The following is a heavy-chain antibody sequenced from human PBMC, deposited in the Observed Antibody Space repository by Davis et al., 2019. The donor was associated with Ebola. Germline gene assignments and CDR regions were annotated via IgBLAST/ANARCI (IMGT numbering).Heavy chain of an antibody. Sequence: SVKVSCKASGGTFSSYAISWVRQAPGQGLEWMGGIIPIFGTANYAQKFQGRVTITADESTSTAYMELSSLRSEDTAVYYCARAREIVVVPAPWAFDIWGQGTMVTVSS. CDR3: ARAREIVVVPAPWAFDI. D-gene: IGHD2-2*01. J-gene: IGHJ3*02. CDR2: IIPIFGTA. CDR1: GGTFSSYA. V-gene: IGHV1-69*13.